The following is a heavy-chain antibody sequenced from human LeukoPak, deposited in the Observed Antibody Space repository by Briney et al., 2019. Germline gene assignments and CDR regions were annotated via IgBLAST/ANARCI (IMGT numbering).Heavy chain of an antibody. CDR1: GFTFSSYG. D-gene: IGHD6-19*01. J-gene: IGHJ4*02. CDR2: ISYDGSNK. V-gene: IGHV3-30*18. Sequence: PGGSLRLSCAASGFTFSSYGMHWVRQAPGKGREWVAVISYDGSNKYYADSVKGRFTISRDNSKNTLYLQMNSLRAEDTAVYYCAKDQVAVGWTSFDYWGQGTLVTVSS. CDR3: AKDQVAVGWTSFDY.